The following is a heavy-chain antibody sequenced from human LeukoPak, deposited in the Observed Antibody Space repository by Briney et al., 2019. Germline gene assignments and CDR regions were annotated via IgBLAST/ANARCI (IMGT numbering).Heavy chain of an antibody. Sequence: SETLSLTCTVSGDSINANYWSWIRQPPGKGLEWIGFISVGGNTNYNPPLKSRLTISADTSKDHLSLKLSSVTAADSAVYYCARHRRDSIGYYSFDYWGQGILVTVSS. CDR3: ARHRRDSIGYYSFDY. V-gene: IGHV4-59*08. J-gene: IGHJ4*02. CDR2: ISVGGNT. CDR1: GDSINANY. D-gene: IGHD3-22*01.